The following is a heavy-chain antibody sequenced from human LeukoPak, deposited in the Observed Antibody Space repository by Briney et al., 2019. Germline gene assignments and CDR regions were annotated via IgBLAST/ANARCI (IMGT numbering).Heavy chain of an antibody. V-gene: IGHV4-34*01. Sequence: SETLSLTCAVYGGSFSGYYWSWIRQPPGKGLEWIGEINHSGSTNYNPSLKSRVTISVDTSKNQFSLKLSSVTAADTAVYYCARRKQWLVLLFFDYWGQGTLVTVSS. D-gene: IGHD6-19*01. CDR1: GGSFSGYY. CDR2: INHSGST. CDR3: ARRKQWLVLLFFDY. J-gene: IGHJ4*02.